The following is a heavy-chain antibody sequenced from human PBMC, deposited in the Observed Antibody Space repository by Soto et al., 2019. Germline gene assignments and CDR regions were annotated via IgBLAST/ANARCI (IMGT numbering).Heavy chain of an antibody. J-gene: IGHJ6*02. D-gene: IGHD6-19*01. CDR3: AKTQQWGLPLSGGMDV. CDR2: ISGGGGDT. CDR1: GFTFSTYG. Sequence: EVQLLESGGGLVQPRGSLRLSCAASGFTFSTYGMSWVRQAPGKGLEWVSVISGGGGDTYYAGSVKGRFTISRDNSKHTLYLEMNSLRAEDTAVYYCAKTQQWGLPLSGGMDVRGQGTTVTVSS. V-gene: IGHV3-23*01.